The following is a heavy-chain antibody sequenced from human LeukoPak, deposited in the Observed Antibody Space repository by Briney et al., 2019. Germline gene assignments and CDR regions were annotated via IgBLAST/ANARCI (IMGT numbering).Heavy chain of an antibody. Sequence: GGSLRLSCVASGFSFGDHWMNWFRQAPGKGLEWVATIKKDGSEQYYVDSMKGRFTISRDNAKNSVYLQINSLRSEDTAVYYCASNYYYYDSSGYGPFDYWGQGTLVTVSS. CDR3: ASNYYYYDSSGYGPFDY. V-gene: IGHV3-7*03. CDR1: GFSFGDHW. D-gene: IGHD3-22*01. CDR2: IKKDGSEQ. J-gene: IGHJ4*02.